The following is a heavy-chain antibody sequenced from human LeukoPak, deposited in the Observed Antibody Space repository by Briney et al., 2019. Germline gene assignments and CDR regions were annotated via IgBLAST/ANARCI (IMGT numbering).Heavy chain of an antibody. Sequence: ASETLSLTCTVSGGSISSRSYYWGWIRQPPGRGLEWIGSIYYSGSTYYNPSLKSRVTISVDTSKNQFSLKLSSVTAADTAVYYCARAEGRSWYVGEYYFDYWGQGTLVTVSS. D-gene: IGHD6-13*01. J-gene: IGHJ4*02. CDR3: ARAEGRSWYVGEYYFDY. V-gene: IGHV4-39*07. CDR2: IYYSGST. CDR1: GGSISSRSYY.